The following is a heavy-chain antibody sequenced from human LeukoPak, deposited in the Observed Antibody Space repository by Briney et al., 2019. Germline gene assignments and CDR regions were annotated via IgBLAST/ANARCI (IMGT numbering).Heavy chain of an antibody. V-gene: IGHV4-59*11. D-gene: IGHD3-9*01. Sequence: PSETLSLTCTVSGGFISSHYWGWIRQPPGKGLEWIGHVYYSGSTNYNPSLKSRVTISLDTSKNRFSLKLSSVTAADTAVYYCARLPDYDILNGYSDWFDPWGQGTLVTVSS. J-gene: IGHJ5*02. CDR3: ARLPDYDILNGYSDWFDP. CDR1: GGFISSHY. CDR2: VYYSGST.